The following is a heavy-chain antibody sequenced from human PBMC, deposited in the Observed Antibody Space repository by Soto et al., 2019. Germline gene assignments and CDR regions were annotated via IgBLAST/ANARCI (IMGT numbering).Heavy chain of an antibody. V-gene: IGHV4-61*01. CDR1: GGSVSTGSYD. CDR2: IFFTGSA. Sequence: KPSETLSLTCTVSGGSVSTGSYDWSWIRQPPGKGLEWIGKIFFTGSAHYNPSLRNRVTMSVDTSKDQFSLTLTSVTAADTAVYYCARDGHGMDVWGQGTTVTVS. J-gene: IGHJ6*02. CDR3: ARDGHGMDV.